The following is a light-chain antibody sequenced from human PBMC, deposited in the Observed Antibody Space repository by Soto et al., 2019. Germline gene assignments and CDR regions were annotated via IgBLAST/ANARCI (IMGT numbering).Light chain of an antibody. CDR3: QQYNNWPET. CDR2: VAS. CDR1: QSVRSN. V-gene: IGKV3-15*01. J-gene: IGKJ1*01. Sequence: EIVITQSPATLSVSPGERATLSCRASQSVRSNLAWYQHKPGQAPRLLIYVASSRPAGVPARFSGSGSGTEFTLTISSLQSEDFAVYYCQQYNNWPETFGQGTKVDIK.